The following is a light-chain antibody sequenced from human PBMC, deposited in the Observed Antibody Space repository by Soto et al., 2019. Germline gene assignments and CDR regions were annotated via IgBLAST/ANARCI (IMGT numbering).Light chain of an antibody. CDR3: QQYGSSRIT. J-gene: IGKJ5*01. CDR1: QSVSSSY. V-gene: IGKV3-20*01. Sequence: IVLTQSPGTLSLSPGERATLSCRASQSVSSSYLAWYQQKPGQAPRLLIYGASSRATGIPDRFSGSGSGTDFTLTISRLEPEDFAMYYCQQYGSSRITFGQGTRLEIK. CDR2: GAS.